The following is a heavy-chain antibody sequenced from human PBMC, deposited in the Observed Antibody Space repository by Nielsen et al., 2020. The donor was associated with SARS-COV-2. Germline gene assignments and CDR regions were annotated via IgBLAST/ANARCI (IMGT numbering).Heavy chain of an antibody. D-gene: IGHD2-2*01. V-gene: IGHV3-30*03. CDR1: GFTFSSHG. Sequence: GGSLRLSCAASGFTFSSHGMHWVRQAPGKGLEWVAVISSDVSNKYYADSVKGRFTISRDNSKNTLYLQMNSLRAEDTAVYYCASDSNSYNYYYYYGKDVWGQGTTVTVSS. CDR2: ISSDVSNK. J-gene: IGHJ6*02. CDR3: ASDSNSYNYYYYYGKDV.